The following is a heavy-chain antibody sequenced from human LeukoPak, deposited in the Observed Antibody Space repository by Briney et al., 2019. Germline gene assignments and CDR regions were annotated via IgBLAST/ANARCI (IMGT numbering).Heavy chain of an antibody. CDR2: IIPIFGTA. J-gene: IGHJ6*03. CDR3: ARERATSRPPYYYYMDV. V-gene: IGHV1-69*05. D-gene: IGHD5-12*01. CDR1: GGTFSSYA. Sequence: GASVKVSCKASGGTFSSYAISWVRQAPGQGLEWMGGIIPIFGTANYAQKFQGRVTMTTDTSTSTAYMELRSLRSDDTAVYYCARERATSRPPYYYYMDVWGKGTTVTVSS.